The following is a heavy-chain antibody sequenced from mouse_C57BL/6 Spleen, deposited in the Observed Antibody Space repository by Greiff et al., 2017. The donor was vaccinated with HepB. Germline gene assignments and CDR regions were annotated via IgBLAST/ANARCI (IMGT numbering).Heavy chain of an antibody. CDR2: IYPGDGDT. J-gene: IGHJ2*01. CDR1: GYAFSSSW. V-gene: IGHV1-82*01. D-gene: IGHD2-3*01. Sequence: VQLQQSGPELVKPGASVKISCKASGYAFSSSWMNWVKQRPGKGLEWIGRIYPGDGDTNYNGKFKGKATLTADKSSSTAYMQLSSLTSEDSAVYFCAGYDDYFDYWGQGTTLTVSS. CDR3: AGYDDYFDY.